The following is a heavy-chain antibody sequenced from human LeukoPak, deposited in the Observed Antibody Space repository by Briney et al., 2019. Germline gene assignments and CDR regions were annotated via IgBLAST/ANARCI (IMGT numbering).Heavy chain of an antibody. D-gene: IGHD3-22*01. CDR3: ARDLRRVYYDSSGYYSDNWFDP. CDR2: IYYSGST. J-gene: IGHJ5*02. CDR1: GGSISSYY. V-gene: IGHV4-59*01. Sequence: SETLSLTCTVSGGSISSYYWSWIRQPPGKGLEWIGYIYYSGSTNYNPSLKSRVTISVDTSKNQFSLKLSSVTAADTAVYYCARDLRRVYYDSSGYYSDNWFDPWGQGTLVTVSS.